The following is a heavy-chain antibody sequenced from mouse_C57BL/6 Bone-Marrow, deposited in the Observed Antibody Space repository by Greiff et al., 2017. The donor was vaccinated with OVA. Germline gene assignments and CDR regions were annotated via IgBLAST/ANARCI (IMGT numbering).Heavy chain of an antibody. CDR2: IYPGGGYT. J-gene: IGHJ2*01. V-gene: IGHV1-63*01. CDR1: GYTFTNYW. D-gene: IGHD2-4*01. CDR3: ARYDYDYFDY. Sequence: VKVVESGAELVRPGTSVKMSCKASGYTFTNYWIGWAKQRPGHGLEWIGDIYPGGGYTNYNEKFKGKATLTADKSSSTAYMQFSSLTSEDSAIYYCARYDYDYFDYWGQGTTLTVSS.